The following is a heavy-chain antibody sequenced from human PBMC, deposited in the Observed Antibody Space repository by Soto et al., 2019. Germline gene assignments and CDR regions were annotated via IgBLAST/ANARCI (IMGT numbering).Heavy chain of an antibody. CDR2: INPSGGST. CDR1: GYTFTSYY. V-gene: IGHV1-46*01. J-gene: IGHJ4*02. D-gene: IGHD3-16*02. Sequence: ASVKVSCKASGYTFTSYYMHWVRQAPGQGLEWMGIINPSGGSTSYAQKFQGRVTMTRDTSTSTVYMELSSLRSEDTAVYYCARDRFEVISLQTFDYWGQGTLVTVS. CDR3: ARDRFEVISLQTFDY.